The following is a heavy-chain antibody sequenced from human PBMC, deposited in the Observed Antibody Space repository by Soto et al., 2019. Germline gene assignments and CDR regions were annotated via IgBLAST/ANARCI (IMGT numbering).Heavy chain of an antibody. J-gene: IGHJ6*02. D-gene: IGHD6-6*01. CDR2: IIPNSGGT. CDR3: ARDGEYSSSSFSRNHYGMDV. V-gene: IGHV1-2*04. CDR1: GGTFSSYA. Sequence: QVQLVQSGAEVKKPGSSVKVSCKASGGTFSSYAISWVRQAPGQGLEWMGGIIPNSGGTNYAQKFQGWVTMTRDTSISTAYMELSRLRSDDTAVYYCARDGEYSSSSFSRNHYGMDVWGQGTTVTVSS.